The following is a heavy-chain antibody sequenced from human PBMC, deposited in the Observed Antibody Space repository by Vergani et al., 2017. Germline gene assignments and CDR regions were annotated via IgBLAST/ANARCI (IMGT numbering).Heavy chain of an antibody. V-gene: IGHV1-69-2*01. Sequence: EVQLVQSGAEVKKPGATMKISCKVSGYTFTDHYMHWGKQAPGKGLEWMGLVDPEDGATIYAEKFKGRVTIVADTSTDTTHLVLISLGSEDTAGYYCATPQTVTTGGMEVWGQGTTVIVSS. CDR3: ATPQTVTTGGMEV. J-gene: IGHJ6*02. CDR1: GYTFTDHY. D-gene: IGHD4-17*01. CDR2: VDPEDGAT.